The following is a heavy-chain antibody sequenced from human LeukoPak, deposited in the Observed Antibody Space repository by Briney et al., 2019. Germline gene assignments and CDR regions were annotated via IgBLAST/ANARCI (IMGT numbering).Heavy chain of an antibody. CDR1: GLSFSGQW. CDR3: AFNFNFKY. Sequence: GGSLRLSCTASGLSFSGQWMNWVRQSPGQGLEWVANIKYDGSEKYYVDSVKGRFTISREDAKNSLSLQMDSVRPEDTAVYYCAFNFNFKYWGQGTLVIVSS. CDR2: IKYDGSEK. D-gene: IGHD1-1*01. J-gene: IGHJ4*02. V-gene: IGHV3-7*01.